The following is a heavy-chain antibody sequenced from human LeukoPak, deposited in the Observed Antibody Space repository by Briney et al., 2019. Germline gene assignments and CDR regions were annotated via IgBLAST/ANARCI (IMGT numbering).Heavy chain of an antibody. CDR3: ARPGTGTTVYYFDY. D-gene: IGHD1-7*01. Sequence: GGSLRLSCAASGFTFSSYAMHWVRQAPGKGLEWVAVISYDGSNKYYADSVKGRFTISRDNSKNTLYLQMNSLRAEDMAVYYCARPGTGTTVYYFDYWGQGTLVTVSS. CDR2: ISYDGSNK. J-gene: IGHJ4*02. V-gene: IGHV3-30*01. CDR1: GFTFSSYA.